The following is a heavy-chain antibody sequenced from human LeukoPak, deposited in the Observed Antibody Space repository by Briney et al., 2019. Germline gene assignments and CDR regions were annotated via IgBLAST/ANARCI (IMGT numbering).Heavy chain of an antibody. CDR1: GFTFSSYG. CDR2: IHYDGSNK. J-gene: IGHJ6*03. V-gene: IGHV3-30*02. Sequence: GGSLRLSCAASGFTFSSYGMHWVRQAPGKGLEWVAFIHYDGSNKYYADSVKGRFTISRDNSKTTLFLQLNSLRAEDTAVYSCAKGGSEYSRSGYYYYYMDVWGKGTTVTVSS. CDR3: AKGGSEYSRSGYYYYYMDV. D-gene: IGHD6-6*01.